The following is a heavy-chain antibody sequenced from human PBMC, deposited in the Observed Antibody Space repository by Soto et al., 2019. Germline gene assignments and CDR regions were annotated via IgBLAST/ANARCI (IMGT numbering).Heavy chain of an antibody. D-gene: IGHD1-26*01. CDR1: FSVSSNY. Sequence: FSVSSNYLSWVRQAPGKGLEWVSVHYSGGSTYYADSVQGRFTISGDKSNNTLYLQMRRVRAEDTAVYFCARHRHPRGTVGATSPLDPWGQGTQVTVSS. J-gene: IGHJ5*02. CDR2: HYSGGST. CDR3: ARHRHPRGTVGATSPLDP. V-gene: IGHV3-53*01.